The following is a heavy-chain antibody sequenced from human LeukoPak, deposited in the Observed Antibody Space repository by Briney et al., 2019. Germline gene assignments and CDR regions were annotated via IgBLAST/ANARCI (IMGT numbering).Heavy chain of an antibody. CDR2: ISSDGSST. J-gene: IGHJ6*02. Sequence: GGSLRLSCAASGFTFSSYWMHWVRQAPGKGLVWVSCISSDGSSTSYAASVKGRFTISRDNAKNTLYLQMNSLRAEDTAVYYCAREGTSGMDVWGQGTTVTVSS. CDR1: GFTFSSYW. V-gene: IGHV3-74*01. CDR3: AREGTSGMDV.